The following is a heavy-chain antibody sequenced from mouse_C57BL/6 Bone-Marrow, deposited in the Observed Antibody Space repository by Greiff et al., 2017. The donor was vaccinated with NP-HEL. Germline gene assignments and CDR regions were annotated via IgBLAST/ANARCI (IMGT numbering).Heavy chain of an antibody. CDR1: GYTFTSYT. CDR2: INPSSGYT. V-gene: IGHV1-4*01. J-gene: IGHJ1*03. Sequence: LEESGAELARPGASVKMSCKASGYTFTSYTMHWVKQRPGQGLEWIGYINPSSGYTKYNQKFKDKATLTADKSSSTAYMQLSSLTSEDSAVYYCARTSTGGYWYFDVWGTGTTVTVSS. CDR3: ARTSTGGYWYFDV. D-gene: IGHD4-1*02.